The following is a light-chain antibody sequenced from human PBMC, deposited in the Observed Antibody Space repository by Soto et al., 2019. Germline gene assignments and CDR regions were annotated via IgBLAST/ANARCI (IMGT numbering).Light chain of an antibody. CDR3: QNYNDYSRT. J-gene: IGKJ1*01. CDR1: QTISGW. V-gene: IGKV1-5*01. CDR2: NAS. Sequence: DIQMTQSPSTLSASVGDRVTITCRASQTISGWLAWYQQKPGKAPKLLIFNASTLKSGVPSRFSGSGFGTEFTLTISSLQPDDSATYYCQNYNDYSRTFGQGTNVDIK.